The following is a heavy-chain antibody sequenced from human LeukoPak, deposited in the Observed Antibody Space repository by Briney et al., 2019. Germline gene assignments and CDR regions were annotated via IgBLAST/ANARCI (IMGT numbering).Heavy chain of an antibody. CDR1: GGSISSGGYY. CDR2: IYHDGST. J-gene: IGHJ4*02. CDR3: AREGLITIVRGVNFGY. D-gene: IGHD3-10*01. V-gene: IGHV4-30-2*01. Sequence: SETLSLTCTVSGGSISSGGYYWSWIRQPPGKGLEWIGYIYHDGSTYYNPSLKSRVTISVDTSKNQFSLKLTSVTAADTAVYYCAREGLITIVRGVNFGYWGQGTLVSVSS.